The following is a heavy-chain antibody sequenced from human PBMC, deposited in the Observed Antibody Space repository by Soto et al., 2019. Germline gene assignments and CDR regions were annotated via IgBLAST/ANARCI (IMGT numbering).Heavy chain of an antibody. CDR2: ISGSGSTL. V-gene: IGHV3-11*01. D-gene: IGHD6-19*01. Sequence: GGSLRLSCAASGFTFSDYYMSWIRQAPGKGLEWVSYISGSGSTLYYADSMKGRFTISRDNAKNSLYLQMNSLRADDTAVYYCAIGIGVAGTADYWGQGTLVTVSS. CDR3: AIGIGVAGTADY. J-gene: IGHJ4*02. CDR1: GFTFSDYY.